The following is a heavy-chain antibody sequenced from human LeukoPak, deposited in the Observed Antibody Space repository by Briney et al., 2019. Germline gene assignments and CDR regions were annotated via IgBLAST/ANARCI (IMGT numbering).Heavy chain of an antibody. D-gene: IGHD1-26*01. CDR1: GFTVSSNY. CDR2: IYSGGST. V-gene: IGHV3-66*01. Sequence: GGSLRLSCAASGFTVSSNYMSWVRQAPGKGLEWVSVIYSGGSTYYADSVKGRFTISRDNSKNTLYLQMNSLRAEDTAVYYCARLSGSYTPAAFDIWGQGTMVTVSS. J-gene: IGHJ3*02. CDR3: ARLSGSYTPAAFDI.